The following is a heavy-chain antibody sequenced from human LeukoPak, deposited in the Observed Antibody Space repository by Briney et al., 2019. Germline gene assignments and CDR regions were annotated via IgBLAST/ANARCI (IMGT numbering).Heavy chain of an antibody. CDR1: GYTFTGYY. Sequence: PGASVKVSCKASGYTFTGYYMHWVRQAPGQGLEWMGRINPNSGGTNYAQKFQGRVTITTDESTSTAYMELSSLRSEDTAVYYCARARGVVVVAQGPGYYYYYMDVWGKGTTVTVSS. V-gene: IGHV1-2*06. CDR2: INPNSGGT. D-gene: IGHD2-15*01. J-gene: IGHJ6*03. CDR3: ARARGVVVVAQGPGYYYYYMDV.